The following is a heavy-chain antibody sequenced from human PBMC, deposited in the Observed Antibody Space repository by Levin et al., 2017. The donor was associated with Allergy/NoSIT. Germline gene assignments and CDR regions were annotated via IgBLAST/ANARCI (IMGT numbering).Heavy chain of an antibody. Sequence: KSSETLSLTCSVSGDPISYYYWSWIRQPAGKGLEWIGRIFTTGSTSYNPSLKSRVTMSVDTSKNQFFLQLNFVTAADTAMYYCARGGDDLYCDSPSCWSPKNWFDPWGQGTLVTVSS. CDR1: GDPISYYY. CDR3: ARGGDDLYCDSPSCWSPKNWFDP. J-gene: IGHJ5*02. CDR2: IFTTGST. V-gene: IGHV4-4*07. D-gene: IGHD2-2*01.